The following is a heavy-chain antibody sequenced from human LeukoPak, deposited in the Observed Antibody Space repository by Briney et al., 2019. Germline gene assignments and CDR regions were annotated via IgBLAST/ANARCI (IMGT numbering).Heavy chain of an antibody. V-gene: IGHV3-23*01. CDR1: GFTFSSYA. CDR2: ISGGGGRT. J-gene: IGHJ3*02. CDR3: AKGTGYCDSSGYDPFDI. D-gene: IGHD3-22*01. Sequence: PGGSLRLSCAASGFTFSSYAMSWVRQAPGKGLEWVSAISGGGGRTYYADSVKGRFTISRDNSKNTLYLQMNSLRAEDTAVYYCAKGTGYCDSSGYDPFDIWGQGTMVTVSS.